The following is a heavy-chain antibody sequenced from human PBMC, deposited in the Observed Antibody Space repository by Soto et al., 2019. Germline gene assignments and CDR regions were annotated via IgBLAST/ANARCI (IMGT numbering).Heavy chain of an antibody. CDR2: ISTGGAYM. V-gene: IGHV3-21*01. Sequence: EVQLVESGGGLVKAGGSLRLSCTASGFTFRNYNMNWVRQAPGKGLEWVASISTGGAYMFYADSVKGRFTISRDNAQKSLFLQMDSPRAEDTAVYYCARDIAASGGDYFDSWGQGTLVTVSS. D-gene: IGHD3-10*01. CDR3: ARDIAASGGDYFDS. J-gene: IGHJ4*02. CDR1: GFTFRNYN.